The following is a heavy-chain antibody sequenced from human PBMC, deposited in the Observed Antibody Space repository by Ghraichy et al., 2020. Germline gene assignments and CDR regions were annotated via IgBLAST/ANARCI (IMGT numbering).Heavy chain of an antibody. CDR3: ARAGLGLPRNNWNYDYYYYMDV. V-gene: IGHV1-18*01. CDR1: GYTFTSYG. D-gene: IGHD1-20*01. CDR2: ISAYNGNT. Sequence: ASVKVSCKASGYTFTSYGISWVRQAPGQGLEWMGWISAYNGNTNYAQKLQGRVTMTTDTSTSTAYMELRSLRSDDTAVYYCARAGLGLPRNNWNYDYYYYMDVWGKGTTVTVSS. J-gene: IGHJ6*03.